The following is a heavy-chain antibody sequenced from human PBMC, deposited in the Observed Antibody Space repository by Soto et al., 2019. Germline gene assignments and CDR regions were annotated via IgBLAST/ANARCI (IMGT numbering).Heavy chain of an antibody. CDR3: ATYCSGGICCLDY. CDR2: IYYSGST. D-gene: IGHD2-15*01. CDR1: GGSISSGGYY. Sequence: SEALSLTCTVSGGSISSGGYYWSWIRQHPGKGLEWIGYIYYSGSTYYNPSLKSRVTISVDTSKNQFSLKLSSVTPADPAVYYCATYCSGGICCLDYWGQGTLVTVSS. J-gene: IGHJ4*02. V-gene: IGHV4-31*03.